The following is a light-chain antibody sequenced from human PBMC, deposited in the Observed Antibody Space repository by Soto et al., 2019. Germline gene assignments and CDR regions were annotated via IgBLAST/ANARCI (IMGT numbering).Light chain of an antibody. CDR3: QQYNNWPPWT. V-gene: IGKV3-15*01. CDR2: DAS. CDR1: QSISSN. J-gene: IGKJ1*01. Sequence: EVVMTQSPATLSVSPGERATLSCRASQSISSNLAWYQQKPGQPPRLLIYDASTRATGIPARFGGSESGTEFTLTISRLQSEDFAVYCCQQYNNWPPWTFGQGTKAEIK.